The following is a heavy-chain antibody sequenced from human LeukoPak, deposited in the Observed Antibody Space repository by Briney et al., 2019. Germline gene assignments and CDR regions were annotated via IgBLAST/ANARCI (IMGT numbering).Heavy chain of an antibody. Sequence: LETLSLTCTVSGGSNYWTWIRQAPGKGLEWIAYIHYSGSPHYNPSLRSRVTISIDTSKNQLSLNLNSVTAADTAVYYCARHSNWNGGVDWFDPWGQGTQVTVSS. D-gene: IGHD1-20*01. CDR2: IHYSGSP. V-gene: IGHV4-59*08. J-gene: IGHJ5*02. CDR1: GGSNY. CDR3: ARHSNWNGGVDWFDP.